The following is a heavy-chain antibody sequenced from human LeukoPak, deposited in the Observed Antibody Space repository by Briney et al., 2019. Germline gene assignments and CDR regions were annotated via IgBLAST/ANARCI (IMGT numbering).Heavy chain of an antibody. CDR2: ISGSGGST. CDR1: GFTFSSYA. D-gene: IGHD3-22*01. V-gene: IGHV3-23*01. J-gene: IGHJ3*02. CDR3: AKDQYDSSGYYSQNDAFDI. Sequence: GGSLRLSCAASGFTFSSYAMSWVRQAPGKGLEWVSAISGSGGSTYYADSVKGRFTISRDNSKNTLYLQMNSLRAEDTAVYYCAKDQYDSSGYYSQNDAFDIWGQGTMVTVSS.